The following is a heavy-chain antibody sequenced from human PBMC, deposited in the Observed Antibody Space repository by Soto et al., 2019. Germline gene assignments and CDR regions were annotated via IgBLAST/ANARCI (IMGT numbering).Heavy chain of an antibody. D-gene: IGHD2-15*01. J-gene: IGHJ4*02. CDR2: ISGSGGST. V-gene: IGHV3-23*01. Sequence: EVQLLESGGGLVQPGGSLRLSCAASGFTFSSYPMSWVRQAPGKGLEWVSAISGSGGSTYYADSVKGRFTIARDNSKNTLYLQMSSLGAEDTAVYYCAKDLLGPGYCSGGSCYSSYWGQGTRVTGSS. CDR1: GFTFSSYP. CDR3: AKDLLGPGYCSGGSCYSSY.